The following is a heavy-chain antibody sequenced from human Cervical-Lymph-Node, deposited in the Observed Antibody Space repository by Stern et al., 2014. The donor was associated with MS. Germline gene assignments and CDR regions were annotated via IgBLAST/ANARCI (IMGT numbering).Heavy chain of an antibody. V-gene: IGHV4-30-4*01. CDR3: SRDADGYSLVFGY. CDR1: GGSISSAEYY. J-gene: IGHJ4*02. Sequence: QLQLQESGPGMVKPSQTLSLTCAVTGGSISSAEYYWSWIRQSPGKGLEWIGNIHNSGTTYYNTSLKSRGSISVDTSKNHFSLKLRSVTAADTAVYYCSRDADGYSLVFGYWGRGTLVTVSS. CDR2: IHNSGTT. D-gene: IGHD5-24*01.